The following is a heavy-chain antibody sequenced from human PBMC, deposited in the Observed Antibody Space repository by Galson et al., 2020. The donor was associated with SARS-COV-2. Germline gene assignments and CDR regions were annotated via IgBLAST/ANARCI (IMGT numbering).Heavy chain of an antibody. Sequence: ETSETLYLTCTVSGGSISSYYWSWIRQPPGKGLEWIGYIYYSGSTHYNPSLKSRVTISVDTSKNQFSLKLSSVTAADTAVYYCARHDRITIFGVVIIGWFDPWGQGTLVTVSS. CDR3: ARHDRITIFGVVIIGWFDP. D-gene: IGHD3-3*01. CDR1: GGSISSYY. V-gene: IGHV4-59*08. J-gene: IGHJ5*02. CDR2: IYYSGST.